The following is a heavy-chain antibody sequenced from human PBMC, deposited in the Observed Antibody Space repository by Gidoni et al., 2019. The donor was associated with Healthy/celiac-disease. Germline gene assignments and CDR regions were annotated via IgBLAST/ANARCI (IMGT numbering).Heavy chain of an antibody. D-gene: IGHD4-17*01. Sequence: QVQLQESGPGLVMPSETLSLTCTVSGGSISSYYWSWIRQPPGKGLEWIGYIYYSGSTNYNPSLKSRVTISVDTSKNQFSLKLSSVTAADTAVYYCARNTYGDYGEFEFDYWGQGTLVTVSS. CDR3: ARNTYGDYGEFEFDY. CDR1: GGSISSYY. CDR2: IYYSGST. J-gene: IGHJ4*02. V-gene: IGHV4-59*01.